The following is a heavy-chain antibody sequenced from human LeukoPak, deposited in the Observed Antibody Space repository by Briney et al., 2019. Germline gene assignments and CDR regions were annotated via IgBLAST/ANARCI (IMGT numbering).Heavy chain of an antibody. V-gene: IGHV1-18*01. CDR3: ARNHYGSGSYPSDDAFDI. CDR1: VYTFTRYG. CDR2: ISAYNGNT. D-gene: IGHD3-10*01. Sequence: ASVTVSFKASVYTFTRYGISWVRQAPGQGLEWMGWISAYNGNTNYAQKVQGRVTMTTDTSASTAYMELRSLRFDDTALYYCARNHYGSGSYPSDDAFDIWGQGTMVSVSS. J-gene: IGHJ3*02.